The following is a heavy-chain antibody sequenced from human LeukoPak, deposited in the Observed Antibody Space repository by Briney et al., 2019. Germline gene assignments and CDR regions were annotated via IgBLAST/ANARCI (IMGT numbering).Heavy chain of an antibody. J-gene: IGHJ4*02. CDR2: INPSGSFT. V-gene: IGHV3-74*01. CDR1: GFTFSSNW. D-gene: IGHD3-10*01. CDR3: ARDMIRGVVNN. Sequence: PGGSLRLSCAASGFTFSSNWMHWVRQVPGKGLVWVPLINPSGSFTTYADSVKGRFTISRDNAKNRLYMQMNSLRVEDTAVYYCARDMIRGVVNNWGQGALVTVSS.